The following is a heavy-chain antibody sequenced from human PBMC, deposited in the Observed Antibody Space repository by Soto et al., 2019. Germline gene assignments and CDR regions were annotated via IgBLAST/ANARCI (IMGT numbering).Heavy chain of an antibody. J-gene: IGHJ6*02. CDR1: GDTFSSYS. CDR3: AANSLGGGSQGDV. CDR2: IVPIFGTT. V-gene: IGHV1-69*01. D-gene: IGHD3-10*01. Sequence: QVRLVQSGAEVNKPGSSVQVSCKASGDTFSSYSISWVRQAPGQGLEWMGGIVPIFGTTVYAPRMQGRVRITADGPTSTSYMELRGLRFEDTAIYYCAANSLGGGSQGDVWGQGTTVTVSS.